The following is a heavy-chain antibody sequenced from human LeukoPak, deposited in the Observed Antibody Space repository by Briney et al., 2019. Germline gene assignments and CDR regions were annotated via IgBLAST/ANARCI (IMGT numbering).Heavy chain of an antibody. J-gene: IGHJ6*03. CDR1: GLPHSSYW. CDR3: ARDEGKYGSASKYYYYYYMDV. D-gene: IGHD3-10*01. CDR2: IKQDGSEK. V-gene: IGHV3-7*01. Sequence: GGSLRLSHAACGLPHSSYWMSWVGQAPAKGREWVANIKQDGSEKYYVDSVKGRFTISRDNAKNSLYLQMNSLRAEDTAIYYCARDEGKYGSASKYYYYYYMDVWGKGTTVTISS.